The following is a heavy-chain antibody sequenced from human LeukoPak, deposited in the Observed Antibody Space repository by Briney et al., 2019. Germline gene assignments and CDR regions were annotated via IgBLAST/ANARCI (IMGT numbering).Heavy chain of an antibody. J-gene: IGHJ4*02. CDR1: GYTFTSYG. CDR3: ATGVLEWLPNDY. Sequence: ASVKVSCKASGYTFTSYGISWVRQAPGQGLEWTGWISAYNGNTNYAQKLQGRVTMTTDTSTSTAYMELRSLRSDDTAVYYCATGVLEWLPNDYWGQGTLVTVSS. D-gene: IGHD3-3*01. V-gene: IGHV1-18*01. CDR2: ISAYNGNT.